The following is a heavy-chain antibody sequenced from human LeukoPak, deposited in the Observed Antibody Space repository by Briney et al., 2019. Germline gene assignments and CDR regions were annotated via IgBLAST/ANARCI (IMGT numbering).Heavy chain of an antibody. J-gene: IGHJ4*02. CDR3: ARVSGSYRTRTGDY. CDR1: GGSISSYY. Sequence: SETLSLTCTVSGGSISSYYWGWIRQPPGKGLEWIGSIYYSGSTYYNPSLKSRVTISVDTSKNQFSLKLSSVTAADTAVYYCARVSGSYRTRTGDYWGQGTLVTVSS. V-gene: IGHV4-39*07. CDR2: IYYSGST. D-gene: IGHD1-26*01.